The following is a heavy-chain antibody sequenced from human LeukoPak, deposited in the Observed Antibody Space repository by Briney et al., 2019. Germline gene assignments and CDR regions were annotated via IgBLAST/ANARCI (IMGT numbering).Heavy chain of an antibody. D-gene: IGHD3-10*01. CDR1: GFTFSSYS. Sequence: GGSLRLSCAASGFTFSSYSMNWVRQAPGKGREWVSSISSSSSYIYYADSVKGRFTISRDNAKNSLYLQMNSLRAEDTAVYYCARAIHYYGSGSYYNMGYWGQGTLVTVSS. CDR2: ISSSSSYI. J-gene: IGHJ4*02. V-gene: IGHV3-21*01. CDR3: ARAIHYYGSGSYYNMGY.